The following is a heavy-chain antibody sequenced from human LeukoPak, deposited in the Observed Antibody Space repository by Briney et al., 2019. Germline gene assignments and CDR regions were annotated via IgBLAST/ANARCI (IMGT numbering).Heavy chain of an antibody. CDR3: ARDPSWEILSYFDY. Sequence: GGSLRLSCAASGFTFRNYYMTWIRQAPGKGLEWVSYISASGDTIYYGDSVRGRFTISRDNAKNSLYLDMNTLKAEDTAVYYCARDPSWEILSYFDYWGQGTLVTASS. CDR1: GFTFRNYY. J-gene: IGHJ4*02. D-gene: IGHD1-26*01. CDR2: ISASGDTI. V-gene: IGHV3-11*04.